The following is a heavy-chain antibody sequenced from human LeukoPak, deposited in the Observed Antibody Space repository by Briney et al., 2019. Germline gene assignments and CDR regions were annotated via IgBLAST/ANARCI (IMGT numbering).Heavy chain of an antibody. CDR3: ARSHPGGYDFWSGYYTDYYFDY. J-gene: IGHJ4*02. Sequence: PGGSLRLSCAASGFTVNSNYMNWVRQAPGKGLEWVSVVYSDDTTYYADSVKGRFTISRDNSKNTLYLQMNNLRAEDTAVYYCARSHPGGYDFWSGYYTDYYFDYWGQGTLVTVSS. D-gene: IGHD3-3*01. CDR1: GFTVNSNY. CDR2: VYSDDTT. V-gene: IGHV3-53*01.